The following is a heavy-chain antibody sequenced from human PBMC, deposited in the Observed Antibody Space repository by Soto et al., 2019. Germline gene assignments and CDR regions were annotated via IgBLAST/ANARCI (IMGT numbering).Heavy chain of an antibody. J-gene: IGHJ3*02. CDR3: AKHLPEGGTLNAFDI. CDR2: ISGSGDNT. Sequence: TGGSLRLSCAASGFTFNTYAMSWVRQAPGKGLEWVSTISGSGDNTYYADSVKGRFTISRDNSKNTLYVHMNSLRAEDTAVYYCAKHLPEGGTLNAFDIWGRGTMVTVSS. D-gene: IGHD2-15*01. V-gene: IGHV3-23*01. CDR1: GFTFNTYA.